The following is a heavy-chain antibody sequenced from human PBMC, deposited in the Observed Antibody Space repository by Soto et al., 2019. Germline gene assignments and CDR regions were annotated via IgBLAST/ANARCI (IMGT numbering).Heavy chain of an antibody. J-gene: IGHJ4*02. CDR2: ISWDGGST. CDR1: GFTFDDYT. V-gene: IGHV3-43*01. CDR3: AKDKRDSSGYHLDY. Sequence: EVQLVESGGVVVQPGGSPRLSCAASGFTFDDYTMHWVRQAPGKGLEWVSLISWDGGSTYYADSVKGRFTISRDNSKNSLYLQMNSLRTEDTALYYCAKDKRDSSGYHLDYWGQGTLVTVSS. D-gene: IGHD3-22*01.